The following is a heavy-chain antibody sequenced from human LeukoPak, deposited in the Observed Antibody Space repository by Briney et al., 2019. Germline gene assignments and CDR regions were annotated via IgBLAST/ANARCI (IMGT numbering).Heavy chain of an antibody. CDR3: ARVGRAVGAYFDY. Sequence: PGGSLRLSCAASRFTFSNYAMTWVRQTPGKGLEWVSAISASAGTSYYAGSVKGRFTISRDNSKNTLYLQMNSLRVDDTALYYCARVGRAVGAYFDYWGQGTLVTVSS. V-gene: IGHV3-23*01. D-gene: IGHD1-26*01. CDR2: ISASAGTS. CDR1: RFTFSNYA. J-gene: IGHJ4*02.